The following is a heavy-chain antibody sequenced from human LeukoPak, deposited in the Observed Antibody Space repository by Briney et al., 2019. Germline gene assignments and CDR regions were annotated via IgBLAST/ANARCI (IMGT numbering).Heavy chain of an antibody. CDR3: AREVMDNLRFDY. CDR2: INPSGGDT. D-gene: IGHD1-14*01. Sequence: ASVNVSCKASGYTFTSYYMHWVRQAPGQGLEWMGIINPSGGDTSYAQKFQGRLTMTRDTSTNTVYMGLTSLRSEDTAVYYCAREVMDNLRFDYWGQGTLVTVSS. CDR1: GYTFTSYY. V-gene: IGHV1-46*01. J-gene: IGHJ4*02.